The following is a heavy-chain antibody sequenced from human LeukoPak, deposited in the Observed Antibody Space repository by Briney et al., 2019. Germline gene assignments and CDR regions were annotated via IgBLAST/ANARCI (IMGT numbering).Heavy chain of an antibody. V-gene: IGHV3-74*01. D-gene: IGHD5-24*01. CDR2: INSDGSST. Sequence: GGSLRLSCAASGFTFSSYWMHWVRQAPGKGLVWVSRINSDGSSTSYADSVKGRFTISRDNAKNTLYLQMNSLRAEDTTVYYCARDRDGYYYYYGMDVWGQGTTVTVSS. CDR1: GFTFSSYW. CDR3: ARDRDGYYYYYGMDV. J-gene: IGHJ6*02.